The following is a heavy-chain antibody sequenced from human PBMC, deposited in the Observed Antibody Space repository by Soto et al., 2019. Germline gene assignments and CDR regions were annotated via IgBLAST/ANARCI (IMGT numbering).Heavy chain of an antibody. CDR2: IFSNDEK. CDR3: ARTQDSIVVETATHFDY. D-gene: IGHD2-21*02. V-gene: IGHV2-26*01. J-gene: IGHJ4*02. CDR1: GFSLSNARMG. Sequence: SGPTLVNPTETLTLTCTVSGFSLSNARMGVSWIRQPPGKALEWLAHIFSNDEKSYSTSLKSRLTISKDTSKSQVVLTMTNMDPVDTATYYCARTQDSIVVETATHFDYWGQGTLVTVS.